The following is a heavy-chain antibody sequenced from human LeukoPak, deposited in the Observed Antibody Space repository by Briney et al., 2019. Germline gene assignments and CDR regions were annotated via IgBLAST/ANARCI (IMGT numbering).Heavy chain of an antibody. D-gene: IGHD5-18*01. Sequence: GGSLRLSCAASGFTFSSYDMHWVRQATGKGLEWVSAIGTAGDTYYPGSVKGRFTISRENAKNSLYLQMNSLRDGDTAVYYCARGDTAMVDYYYYMDVWGKGNTVTISS. V-gene: IGHV3-13*01. J-gene: IGHJ6*03. CDR2: IGTAGDT. CDR1: GFTFSSYD. CDR3: ARGDTAMVDYYYYMDV.